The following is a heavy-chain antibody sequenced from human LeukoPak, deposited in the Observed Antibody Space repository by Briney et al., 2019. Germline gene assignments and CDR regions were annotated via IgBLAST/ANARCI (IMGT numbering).Heavy chain of an antibody. D-gene: IGHD6-19*01. V-gene: IGHV1-18*01. CDR2: ISAYNGNT. CDR1: GYTFTSYG. Sequence: ASVKVSCKASGYTFTSYGISWVRQAPGQGLEWMGWISAYNGNTNYAQKLQGRVTMTTDTSTCTAYVELRSLRSDDTAVYYCARDTSSGWYSDYWGQGTLVTVSS. CDR3: ARDTSSGWYSDY. J-gene: IGHJ4*02.